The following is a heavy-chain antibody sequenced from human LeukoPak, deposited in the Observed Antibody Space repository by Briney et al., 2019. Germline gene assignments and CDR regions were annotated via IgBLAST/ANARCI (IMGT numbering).Heavy chain of an antibody. Sequence: GGSLRLSCAASGFTFSSYAMSWVRQAPGKGLEWVSAISGSGGSTYYADSVKGRFTISRDNSKNTLYLQMNSLRAEDTAVYYCAKSDNTGYYTTYYFDSWGRGTLVTVSS. V-gene: IGHV3-23*01. CDR3: AKSDNTGYYTTYYFDS. D-gene: IGHD3-22*01. J-gene: IGHJ4*02. CDR1: GFTFSSYA. CDR2: ISGSGGST.